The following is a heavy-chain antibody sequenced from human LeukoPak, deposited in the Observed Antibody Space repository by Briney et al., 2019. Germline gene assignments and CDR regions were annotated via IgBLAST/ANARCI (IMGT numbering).Heavy chain of an antibody. J-gene: IGHJ4*02. D-gene: IGHD5-12*01. CDR1: GGSLSSRSTSY. CDR3: ARGNIVATTLFDY. Sequence: SETLSLTCTASGGSLSSRSTSYWSWIRQPPGKGLEWIGSMNYGGSSHYNPSLKSRVTISLNTSKKQFSLMLTSVTAADTAVYYCARGNIVATTLFDYWGQGTLVTVSS. V-gene: IGHV4-39*01. CDR2: MNYGGSS.